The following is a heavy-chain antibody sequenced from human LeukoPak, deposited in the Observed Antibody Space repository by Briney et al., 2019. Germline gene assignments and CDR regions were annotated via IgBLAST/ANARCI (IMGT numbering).Heavy chain of an antibody. D-gene: IGHD6-6*01. Sequence: GGSLRLSCAASGFSFSVSGMNWVRQAPGKGLEWVAYISSSSSNINYADSVRGRFTISRDNAKNSLYLHMDSLRVEYMAAYYCARGGAARPDYWGQGTLVTVSS. CDR2: ISSSSSNI. V-gene: IGHV3-21*01. J-gene: IGHJ4*02. CDR3: ARGGAARPDY. CDR1: GFSFSVSG.